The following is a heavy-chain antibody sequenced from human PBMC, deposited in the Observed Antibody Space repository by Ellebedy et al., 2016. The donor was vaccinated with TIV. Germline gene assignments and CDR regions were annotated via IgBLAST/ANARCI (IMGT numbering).Heavy chain of an antibody. J-gene: IGHJ4*02. Sequence: GGSLRLXCAASGFTFSSYWMHWVRQAPGKGLVWVSRINSDGSSTSYADSVKGRFTISRDNAKNSLYLQMNSLRAEDTAVYYCAREGGNCGGDCYSYFDYWGQGTLVTVSS. CDR2: INSDGSST. CDR1: GFTFSSYW. D-gene: IGHD2-21*02. CDR3: AREGGNCGGDCYSYFDY. V-gene: IGHV3-74*01.